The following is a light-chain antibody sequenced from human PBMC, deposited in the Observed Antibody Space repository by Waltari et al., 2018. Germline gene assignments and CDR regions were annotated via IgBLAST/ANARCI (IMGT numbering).Light chain of an antibody. CDR1: SSDIGTYNL. CDR2: EVT. V-gene: IGLV2-8*01. CDR3: SSYAGSGNVV. J-gene: IGLJ3*02. Sequence: QSALTQPPSASGSPGQSVTISSTGTSSDIGTYNLVSWYQQGPGKAPKLIIYEVTKRPSGVPDRFSGSKSGNTASLTVSGLQADDEADYYCSSYAGSGNVVFGGGTKLTVL.